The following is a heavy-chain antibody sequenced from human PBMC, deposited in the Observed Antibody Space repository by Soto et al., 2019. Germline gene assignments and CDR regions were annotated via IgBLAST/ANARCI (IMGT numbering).Heavy chain of an antibody. J-gene: IGHJ5*02. CDR3: ARSIVDTAMVFWFDP. CDR1: GFTFSSYA. CDR2: ISYDGSNK. D-gene: IGHD5-18*01. Sequence: GGSLRLSCAASGFTFSSYAMHWVRQAPGKGLEWVAVISYDGSNKYYADSVKGRFTISRDNSKNTLYLQMNSLRAEDTAVYYCARSIVDTAMVFWFDPWGQGTLVTVSS. V-gene: IGHV3-30-3*01.